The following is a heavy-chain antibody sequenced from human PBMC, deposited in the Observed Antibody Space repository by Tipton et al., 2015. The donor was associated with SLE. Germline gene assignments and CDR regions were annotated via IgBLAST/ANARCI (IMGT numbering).Heavy chain of an antibody. CDR1: GGSIKNYY. CDR2: IYYTGST. J-gene: IGHJ4*02. D-gene: IGHD2-2*01. Sequence: TLSFTCTVSGGSIKNYYWTWIRQPPGKGLEWIGYIYYTGSTNYNPSLKSRVTISVDTSKNQFSLKLRSVTAADTAVYYCARGYCSTGSCQRGYYFDYWGQGTLVTVSS. V-gene: IGHV4-59*08. CDR3: ARGYCSTGSCQRGYYFDY.